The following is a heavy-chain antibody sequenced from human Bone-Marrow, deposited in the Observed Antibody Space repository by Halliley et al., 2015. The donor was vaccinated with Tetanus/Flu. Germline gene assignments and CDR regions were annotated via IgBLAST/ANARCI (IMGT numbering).Heavy chain of an antibody. Sequence: SLRLSCAASGFTFSSYWIHWVRQAPGKGLVWVSRFNGDGNRTTYADSVMGRFTIFRDNVKNTVYLQMNSLRAEDTAVYYCARGRRFDYWGQGTLVTVSS. CDR1: GFTFSSYW. CDR3: ARGRRFDY. V-gene: IGHV3-74*03. CDR2: FNGDGNRT. J-gene: IGHJ4*02.